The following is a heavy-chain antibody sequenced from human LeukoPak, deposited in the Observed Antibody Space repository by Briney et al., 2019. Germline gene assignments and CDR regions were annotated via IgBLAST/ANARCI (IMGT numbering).Heavy chain of an antibody. CDR3: ARVDLGYCSGGSCYSFDY. J-gene: IGHJ4*02. CDR2: IYYSGST. V-gene: IGHV4-30-4*01. D-gene: IGHD2-15*01. Sequence: SETLSLTCTVSGGSISSGDYYWSWIRLPPGKGLEWIGYIYYSGSTYYNPSLKSRVTISVDTSKNQFSLKLSSVTAADTAVYYCARVDLGYCSGGSCYSFDYWGQGTLVTVSS. CDR1: GGSISSGDYY.